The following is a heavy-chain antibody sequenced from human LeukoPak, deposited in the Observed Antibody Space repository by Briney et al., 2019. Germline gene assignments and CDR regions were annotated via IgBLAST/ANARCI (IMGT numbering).Heavy chain of an antibody. D-gene: IGHD2-8*01. CDR2: TYSDGGSNTGRT. V-gene: IGHV3-23*01. CDR3: ANTETLMYGVFDI. Sequence: GGSLRLSCAASGFTFASYAMNWVRQAPGKGLEWVSGTYSDGGSNTGRTFYADSVKGRFTISRDNSKNTLYLQMNSLRAEDTAVYYCANTETLMYGVFDIWGQGTMVTVSS. J-gene: IGHJ3*02. CDR1: GFTFASYA.